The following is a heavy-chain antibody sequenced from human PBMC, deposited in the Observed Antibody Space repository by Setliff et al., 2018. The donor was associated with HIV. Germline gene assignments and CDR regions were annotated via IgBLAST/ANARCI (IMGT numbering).Heavy chain of an antibody. V-gene: IGHV1-18*01. Sequence: GASVKVSCKASGYTFTSYGLSWVRQAPGKGLEWMGWISTYNGVTSFAQQFQDRLTLTTDTSTNTAYMELRSLSSDDTALYYCARDTIPVAGTNYWGQGTLVTAPQ. CDR3: ARDTIPVAGTNY. CDR1: GYTFTSYG. J-gene: IGHJ4*02. CDR2: ISTYNGVT. D-gene: IGHD6-19*01.